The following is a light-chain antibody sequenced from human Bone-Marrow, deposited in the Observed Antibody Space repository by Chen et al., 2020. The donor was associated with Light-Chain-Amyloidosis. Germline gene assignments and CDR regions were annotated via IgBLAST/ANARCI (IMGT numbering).Light chain of an antibody. CDR3: QQYGTSPLT. J-gene: IGKJ4*01. V-gene: IGKV3-20*01. CDR2: GSS. CDR1: PTISSNY. Sequence: EILLTQSPATLSLSPGEGANLSCRASPTISSNYLTWYQPKSGQAPRLLIYGSSSRATGIPDRFTGSGSGTDFTLTINRLEPEDFAMYYCQQYGTSPLTFGGGTKVEIK.